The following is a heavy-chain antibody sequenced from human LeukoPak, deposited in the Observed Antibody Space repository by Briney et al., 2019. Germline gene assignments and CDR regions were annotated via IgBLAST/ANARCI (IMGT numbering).Heavy chain of an antibody. V-gene: IGHV1-2*02. CDR3: APTAGHEYGDYLYYFDY. CDR2: INPNSGGT. CDR1: GYTSTGYY. J-gene: IGHJ4*02. Sequence: ASVKVSCKDSGYTSTGYYMHWVRQAPGQGLEWMGWINPNSGGTNYAQKFQGRVTMTRDTSISTAYMELSSLRSDDTAVYYCAPTAGHEYGDYLYYFDYWGQGTLVTVSS. D-gene: IGHD4-17*01.